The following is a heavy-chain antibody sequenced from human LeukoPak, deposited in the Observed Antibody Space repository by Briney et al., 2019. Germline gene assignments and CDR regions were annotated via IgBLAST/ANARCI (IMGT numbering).Heavy chain of an antibody. D-gene: IGHD3-3*01. CDR3: ASVLWSENAEYFQH. J-gene: IGHJ1*01. CDR1: GFTVSKNY. Sequence: PGGSLRLSCAASGFTVSKNYMSWVRQAPGKGLEWVSVIYSETSTHYADSVKGRSTISRDNSKNTLYLQMNSLRAEDTAVYYCASVLWSENAEYFQHWGQGTLVTVSS. CDR2: IYSETST. V-gene: IGHV3-66*01.